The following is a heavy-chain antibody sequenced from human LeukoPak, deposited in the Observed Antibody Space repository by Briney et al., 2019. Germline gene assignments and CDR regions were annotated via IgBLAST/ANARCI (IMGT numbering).Heavy chain of an antibody. CDR1: GYTFTDYY. D-gene: IGHD2-21*02. CDR3: VTGEKKDCYPLGCHPSSHDY. J-gene: IGHJ4*02. CDR2: IKTDTGDA. V-gene: IGHV1-2*02. Sequence: ASVKVSCKTSGYTFTDYYLYWVRQAPGQGLEWMGWIKTDTGDAKYSPNFQDRVTMTRDTSVNTAILELNRLTSDDSAVYYCVTGEKKDCYPLGCHPSSHDYWGQGTLVTVSS.